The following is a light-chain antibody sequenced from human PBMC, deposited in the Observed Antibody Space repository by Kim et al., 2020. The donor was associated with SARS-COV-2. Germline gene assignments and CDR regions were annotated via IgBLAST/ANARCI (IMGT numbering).Light chain of an antibody. CDR2: SNK. J-gene: IGLJ1*01. CDR3: ATWDDSLNGPYV. V-gene: IGLV1-44*01. Sequence: QRVTISCSGTRSNIGSNGVNWYQQLPGTTPKLVIYSNKQRPSGVPDRFSGSKSGTSASLAISGLQSEDAGTYYCATWDDSLNGPYVFGSGTKVTVL. CDR1: RSNIGSNG.